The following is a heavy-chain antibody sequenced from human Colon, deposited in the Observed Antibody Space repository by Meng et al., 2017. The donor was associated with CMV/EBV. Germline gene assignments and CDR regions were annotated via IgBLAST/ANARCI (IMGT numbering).Heavy chain of an antibody. D-gene: IGHD6-19*01. V-gene: IGHV3-7*01. CDR1: GLTFSDSF. J-gene: IGHJ4*02. CDR2: IKQDGSEK. Sequence: GESLKISCTASGLTFSDSFMSWVRQAPGKGLEWVANIKQDGSEKFYVDSVKGRFTISRDNAKNSLYLQMNSLRADDTAVYFCATDFGWYRRIYWGQGTLVTVSS. CDR3: ATDFGWYRRIY.